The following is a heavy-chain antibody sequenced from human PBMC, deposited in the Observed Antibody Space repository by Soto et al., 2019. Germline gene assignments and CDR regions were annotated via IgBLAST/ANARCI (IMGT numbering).Heavy chain of an antibody. CDR2: TWYDGSNK. V-gene: IGHV3-33*01. D-gene: IGHD5-12*01. J-gene: IGHJ4*02. CDR1: GFTFSSYG. CDR3: ARGPLLRLKTPRYFDY. Sequence: QVQLVESGGGVVQPGRSLRLSCAASGFTFSSYGMHWVRQVPGKGLEWVAVTWYDGSNKYYADSVKGRFTISRDNSKNTLYLQMNSLRAEDTAVYYCARGPLLRLKTPRYFDYWGQGTLVTVSS.